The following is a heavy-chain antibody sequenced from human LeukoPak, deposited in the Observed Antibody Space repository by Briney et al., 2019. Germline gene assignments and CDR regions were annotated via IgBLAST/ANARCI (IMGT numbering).Heavy chain of an antibody. Sequence: PSETLSLTCTVSGASISSYYWSWIRQPPGKGLEWIGDIYYSGSVKYNPSLKSRVTMSVDTSKNQFSLKLSSVTAADTAIYYCARENPSGYYNRPIDYWGQGTLVTVSS. J-gene: IGHJ4*02. V-gene: IGHV4-59*01. CDR3: ARENPSGYYNRPIDY. CDR2: IYYSGSV. D-gene: IGHD3-22*01. CDR1: GASISSYY.